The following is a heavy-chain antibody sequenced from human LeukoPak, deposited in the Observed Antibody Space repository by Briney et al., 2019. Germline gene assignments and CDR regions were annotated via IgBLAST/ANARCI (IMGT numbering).Heavy chain of an antibody. V-gene: IGHV3-23*01. J-gene: IGHJ4*02. D-gene: IGHD2-15*01. CDR3: ARSGVAATPRTSDC. CDR1: GFPLTNYA. Sequence: GGSLRLSCAASGFPLTNYAISWVRQAPGKGLEWVSAISASGRTYYADSVKGHFTISRDNSRNTLYLQMNSLRAEDTAVYYCARSGVAATPRTSDCWGQGTLVTVSS. CDR2: ISASGRT.